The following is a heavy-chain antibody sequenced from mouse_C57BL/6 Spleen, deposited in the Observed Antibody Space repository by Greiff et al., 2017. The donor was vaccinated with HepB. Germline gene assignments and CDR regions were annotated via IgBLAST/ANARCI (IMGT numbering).Heavy chain of an antibody. Sequence: VQLQQSGPELVKPGASVKISCKASGYAFSSSWMHWVKQRPGKGLEWIGRIYPGDGDTNYNGKFKGKATLTADKSSSTAYMQLSSLTSEDSAVYVCASWDYCGSSSYLFDYWGQGTTLTVSS. V-gene: IGHV1-82*01. J-gene: IGHJ2*01. D-gene: IGHD1-1*01. CDR1: GYAFSSSW. CDR3: ASWDYCGSSSYLFDY. CDR2: IYPGDGDT.